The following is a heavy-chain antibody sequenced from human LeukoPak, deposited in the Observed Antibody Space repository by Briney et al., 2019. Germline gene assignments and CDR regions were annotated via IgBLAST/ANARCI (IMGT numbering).Heavy chain of an antibody. CDR3: ARDRDSTNYFDY. V-gene: IGHV4-31*03. Sequence: SQTLSLTCTVSGASISSGGYYWSWIRQHPGKGLEWIGSIYYSGTTYYNPSLKSRVTISVDTSKNQFSLKLSSVTAADTAVYYCARDRDSTNYFDYWGQGTLVTVSS. D-gene: IGHD2/OR15-2a*01. CDR1: GASISSGGYY. CDR2: IYYSGTT. J-gene: IGHJ4*02.